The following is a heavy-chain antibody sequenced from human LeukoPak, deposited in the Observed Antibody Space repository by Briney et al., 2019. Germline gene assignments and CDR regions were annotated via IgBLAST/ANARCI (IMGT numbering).Heavy chain of an antibody. J-gene: IGHJ5*02. D-gene: IGHD3-10*01. V-gene: IGHV1-18*01. CDR1: GYTFTSYG. CDR2: ISAYNGNT. CDR3: ARENPGEEIGMVRGATWRNWFDP. Sequence: ASVKVSCKASGYTFTSYGISWVRQAPGQGLEWMGWISAYNGNTNYAQKLQGRVTMTTDTSTSTAYMELRSLRSDDTAVYYCARENPGEEIGMVRGATWRNWFDPWGQGTLVTVSS.